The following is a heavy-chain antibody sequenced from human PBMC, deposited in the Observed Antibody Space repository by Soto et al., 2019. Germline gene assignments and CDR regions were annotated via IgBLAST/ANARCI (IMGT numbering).Heavy chain of an antibody. J-gene: IGHJ4*02. CDR1: GYGFTTYG. CDR3: ARGRYGEY. D-gene: IGHD3-10*01. V-gene: IGHV1-18*01. CDR2: ISAHNGNT. Sequence: QIHLVQSGAEVKKPGASVKVSCKGSGYGFTTYGITWVRQAPGQGLEWMAWISAHNGNTNYAQKLQGRVTVTRDTSTSTAYMELRSLRSDDPAVYYCARGRYGEYWGQGALVTVSS.